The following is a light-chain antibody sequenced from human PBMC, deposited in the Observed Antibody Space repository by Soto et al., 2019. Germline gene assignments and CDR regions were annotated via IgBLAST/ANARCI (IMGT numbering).Light chain of an antibody. CDR3: SSFAGCNNRYV. CDR1: TSDVGGYNF. V-gene: IGLV2-8*01. J-gene: IGLJ1*01. CDR2: EVN. Sequence: QSVLTQPPSASGSPGQSVTISCTGTTSDVGGYNFVSWYQQHPGKAPKLIIYEVNKRPSGVPDRFSGSKSGNTASLTVSGLQAEDEADYYCSSFAGCNNRYVFGTGTKVTVL.